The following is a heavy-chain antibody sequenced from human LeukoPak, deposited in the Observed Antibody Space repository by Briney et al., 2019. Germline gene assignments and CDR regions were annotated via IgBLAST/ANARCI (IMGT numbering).Heavy chain of an antibody. J-gene: IGHJ3*02. CDR2: IYPGDSDT. CDR1: GYSFTTHW. V-gene: IGHV5-51*01. CDR3: ARFTVTGDDAFDI. D-gene: IGHD7-27*01. Sequence: GESLKISCKASGYSFTTHWIGWVRQMPGKGLEWMGIIYPGDSDTRYSPSFQGQVTISADKSISTAYLQWSSLKASDTAMYYCARFTVTGDDAFDIWGQGTMVTVSS.